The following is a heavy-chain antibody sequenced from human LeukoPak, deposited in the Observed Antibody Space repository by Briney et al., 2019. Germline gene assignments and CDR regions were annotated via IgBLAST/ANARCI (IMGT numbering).Heavy chain of an antibody. CDR1: GGSFSGYY. CDR3: ARGRAGRRIFDY. J-gene: IGHJ4*02. CDR2: INHSGST. D-gene: IGHD3-3*02. Sequence: SETLSLTCAVYGGSFSGYYWSWIRQPPGKGPEWIGEINHSGSTNYNPSLKSRVTISVDTSKNQFSLKLSSVTAADTAVYYCARGRAGRRIFDYWGQGTLVTVSS. V-gene: IGHV4-34*01.